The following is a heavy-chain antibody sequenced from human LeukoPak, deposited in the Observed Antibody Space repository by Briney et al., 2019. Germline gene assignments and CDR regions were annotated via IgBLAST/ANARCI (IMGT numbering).Heavy chain of an antibody. CDR3: ARRHSSGWILDY. CDR2: IYYSGST. Sequence: WVRQAPGKGLEWIGSIYYSGSTYYNPSLKSRVTISVDTSKNQFSLKLSSVTAADTAVYYCARRHSSGWILDYWGQGTLVTVSS. J-gene: IGHJ4*02. V-gene: IGHV4-39*01. D-gene: IGHD6-19*01.